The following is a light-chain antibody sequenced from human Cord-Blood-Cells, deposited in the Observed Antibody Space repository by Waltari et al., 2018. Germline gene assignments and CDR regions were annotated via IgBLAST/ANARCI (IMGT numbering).Light chain of an antibody. Sequence: QSALTQPRSVSGPPGQPVTISCTGTSSAVGGYNYAPWYQQHPGKAPKPMIYDVSKRPSGVPDRFSGSKSGNTASLTISGLQAEDEADYYCCSYAGSYNWVFGGGTKLTVL. CDR2: DVS. CDR1: SSAVGGYNY. J-gene: IGLJ3*02. V-gene: IGLV2-11*01. CDR3: CSYAGSYNWV.